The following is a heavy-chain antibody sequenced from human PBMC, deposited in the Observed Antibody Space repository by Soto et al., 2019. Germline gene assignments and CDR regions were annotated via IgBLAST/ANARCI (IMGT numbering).Heavy chain of an antibody. V-gene: IGHV4-4*07. D-gene: IGHD2-2*01. CDR3: ARDCSSNSCYDVFDY. CDR1: GGSISSYY. CDR2: IYTSGST. J-gene: IGHJ4*02. Sequence: SETLSLTCTVSGGSISSYYWSWIRQPAGKGLEWIGRIYTSGSTNYNPSLKSRVTMSVDTSKNQFSLKLSSVTAADTAVYYCARDCSSNSCYDVFDYWGQGTLVTVSS.